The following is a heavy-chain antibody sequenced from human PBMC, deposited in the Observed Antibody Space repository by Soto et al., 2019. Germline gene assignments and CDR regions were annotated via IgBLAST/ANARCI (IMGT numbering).Heavy chain of an antibody. CDR3: ARRGGIRRVPAARSYYYYGMDV. D-gene: IGHD2-2*01. J-gene: IGHJ6*02. Sequence: SETLSLTCAVYGGSFSGYYWSWIRQPPGKGLEWIGEINQSGSTNYNPSLKSRVTISVDTSKNQFSLKLSSVTAADTAVYYCARRGGIRRVPAARSYYYYGMDVWGQGTTVTVSS. V-gene: IGHV4-34*01. CDR2: INQSGST. CDR1: GGSFSGYY.